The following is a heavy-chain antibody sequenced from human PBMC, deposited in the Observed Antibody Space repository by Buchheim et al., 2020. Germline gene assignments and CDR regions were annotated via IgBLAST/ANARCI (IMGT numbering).Heavy chain of an antibody. V-gene: IGHV4-4*02. CDR3: ARGGGYCVDF. J-gene: IGHJ4*01. CDR2: VFYTGCT. Sequence: QVQVQESGPGLVKPSETLFLTCDVSGDSVTSDHWWIWVRQPPGGGLEWIGQVFYTGCTNYNPSLRSRVTISLDKSSNQVFLQLNSVTAADTALYFCARGGGYCVDFWGHGTL. CDR1: GDSVTSDHW. D-gene: IGHD2-21*02.